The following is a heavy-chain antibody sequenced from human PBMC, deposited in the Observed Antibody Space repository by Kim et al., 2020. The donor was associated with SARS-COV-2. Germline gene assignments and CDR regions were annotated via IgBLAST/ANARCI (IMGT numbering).Heavy chain of an antibody. CDR3: ARDTQGDFDY. V-gene: IGHV1-46*01. CDR2: ST. Sequence: STSYAQKFQGRVTMTRDTSTSTVYMELSSLRSEDTAVYYCARDTQGDFDYWGQGTLVTVSS. J-gene: IGHJ4*02.